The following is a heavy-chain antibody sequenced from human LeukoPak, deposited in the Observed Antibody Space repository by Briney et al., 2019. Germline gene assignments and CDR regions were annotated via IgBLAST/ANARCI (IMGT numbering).Heavy chain of an antibody. CDR3: AKDKRPGSSWGGDWVHYFQH. J-gene: IGHJ1*01. CDR1: GFTFSSYA. V-gene: IGHV3-9*01. CDR2: ISWNSGSI. Sequence: PGGSLRLSCAASGFTFSSYAMSWVRQAPGKGLEWVSGISWNSGSIGYADSVKGRFTISRDNAKNSLYLQMNSLRAEDTALYYCAKDKRPGSSWGGDWVHYFQHWGQGTLVTVSS. D-gene: IGHD6-13*01.